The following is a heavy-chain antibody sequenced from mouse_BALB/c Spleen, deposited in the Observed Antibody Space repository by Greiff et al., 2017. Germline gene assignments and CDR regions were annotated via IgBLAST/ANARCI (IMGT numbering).Heavy chain of an antibody. J-gene: IGHJ1*01. D-gene: IGHD1-1*01. V-gene: IGHV3-8*02. Sequence: VQLKESGPSLVKPSQTLSLTCSVTGDSITSGYWNWIRKFPGNKLEYMGYISYSGSTYYNPSLKSRISITRDTSKNQYYLQLNSVTTEDTATYYCARNYYYGSSYFDVWGAGTTVTVSS. CDR2: ISYSGST. CDR3: ARNYYYGSSYFDV. CDR1: GDSITSGY.